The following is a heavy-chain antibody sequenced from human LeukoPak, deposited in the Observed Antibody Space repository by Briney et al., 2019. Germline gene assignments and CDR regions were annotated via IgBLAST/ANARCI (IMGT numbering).Heavy chain of an antibody. CDR3: ASGGTHYSL. Sequence: SETLSLTCAVYGGSFSGYYWSWIRQPAGKGLEWIGHFYTSGSTNYNPSLKSRVTMSVDTSRNQFSLKLTSVTAADTAVYYCASGGTHYSLWGQGTLVTVSS. CDR1: GGSFSGYY. V-gene: IGHV4-59*10. CDR2: FYTSGST. J-gene: IGHJ4*02. D-gene: IGHD3-10*01.